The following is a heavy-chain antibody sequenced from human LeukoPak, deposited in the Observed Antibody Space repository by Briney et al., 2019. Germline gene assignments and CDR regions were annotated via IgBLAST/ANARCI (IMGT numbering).Heavy chain of an antibody. Sequence: AASVKVSCKASGYTFTSYYMHWVRQAPGQGLEWRGIINPSGGSTGYAQKFQGRVTMTRDTSTSTVYMELSSLRSEDTAVYYCAREHWERRRGGDSSGWYGRDYFDYWGQGTLVTVSS. D-gene: IGHD6-19*01. CDR2: INPSGGST. CDR1: GYTFTSYY. V-gene: IGHV1-46*01. J-gene: IGHJ4*02. CDR3: AREHWERRRGGDSSGWYGRDYFDY.